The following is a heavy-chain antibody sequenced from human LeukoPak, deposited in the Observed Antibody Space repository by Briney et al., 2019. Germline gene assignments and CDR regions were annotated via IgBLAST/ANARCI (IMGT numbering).Heavy chain of an antibody. J-gene: IGHJ6*02. CDR1: GDSISRGNDY. D-gene: IGHD5-18*01. V-gene: IGHV4-30-4*01. CDR3: ARVDTTMVPDV. CDR2: IYYTGKT. Sequence: PSETLSLTCTVSGDSISRGNDYWSWIRQPPGKGLEWTGYIYYTGKTYYNTSLKRRLIISVDTSQNQFSLKLKSATAADTAVYYCARVDTTMVPDVWGQGTTVTVSS.